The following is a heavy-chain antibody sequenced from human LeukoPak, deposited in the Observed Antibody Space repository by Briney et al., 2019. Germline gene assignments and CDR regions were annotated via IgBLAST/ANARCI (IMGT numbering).Heavy chain of an antibody. CDR1: GFTFSNAW. Sequence: PGGSLRLSCVASGFTFSNAWMSWVRQAPGKGLEWVGRIKSKTDGGTTDYAAPVKGRFTISRDDSKNTLYLQMNSLKTEDTAVYYCTTGRLYCSGGTCFYWGQGTLVTVSS. V-gene: IGHV3-15*01. CDR2: IKSKTDGGTT. CDR3: TTGRLYCSGGTCFY. D-gene: IGHD2-15*01. J-gene: IGHJ4*02.